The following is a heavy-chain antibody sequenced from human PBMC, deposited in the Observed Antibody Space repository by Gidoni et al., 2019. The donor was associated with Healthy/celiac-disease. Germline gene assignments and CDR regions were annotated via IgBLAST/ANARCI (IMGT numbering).Heavy chain of an antibody. CDR3: ATQEGHILTGYYY. CDR2: ISGSGGST. D-gene: IGHD3-9*01. J-gene: IGHJ4*02. V-gene: IGHV3-23*01. Sequence: EVQLLESGGGLVQPGGSLRLSCAASGFTFSSYAMSWVRQAPGKGLEWVSAISGSGGSTYYADSVKGRFTISRDNSKNTLYLQMNSLRAEDTAVYYCATQEGHILTGYYYWGQGTLVTVSS. CDR1: GFTFSSYA.